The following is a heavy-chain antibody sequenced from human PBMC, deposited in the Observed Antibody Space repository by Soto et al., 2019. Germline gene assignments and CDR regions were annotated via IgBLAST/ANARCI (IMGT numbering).Heavy chain of an antibody. Sequence: DSVKVSCKASGFSFTGYYIHCLRQATGQGLEWMGWINAHSGGTEYAQKFPVRVTLTRDKYIATAFLTPISLTSDATALYYCAKNLTRPLPYWSNPWREGTQVTVS. J-gene: IGHJ5*02. CDR3: AKNLTRPLPYWSNP. D-gene: IGHD2-15*01. CDR1: GFSFTGYY. CDR2: INAHSGGT. V-gene: IGHV1-2*02.